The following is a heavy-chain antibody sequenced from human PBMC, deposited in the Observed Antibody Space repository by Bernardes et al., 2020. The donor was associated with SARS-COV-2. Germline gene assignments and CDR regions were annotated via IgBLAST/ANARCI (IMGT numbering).Heavy chain of an antibody. CDR1: GFTVSSNY. CDR2: IYSGGST. D-gene: IGHD3-3*01. J-gene: IGHJ6*02. V-gene: IGHV3-53*01. Sequence: GGSLRLSCAASGFTVSSNYMSWVRQAPGKGLEWVSVIYSGGSTYYADSVKGRFTIPRDNSKNTQYLQMNSLRAEDTAVYYCAREHVRDFWSGYYGFESAGGMDVWGQGTTVTVSS. CDR3: AREHVRDFWSGYYGFESAGGMDV.